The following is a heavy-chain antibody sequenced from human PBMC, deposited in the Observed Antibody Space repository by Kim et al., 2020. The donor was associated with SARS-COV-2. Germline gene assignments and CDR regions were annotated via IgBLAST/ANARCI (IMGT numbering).Heavy chain of an antibody. CDR3: ARAPITMIVVVHAFDI. Sequence: SLKCRVTLSVDTSKNQFSLKLSSVTAADTAVYYCARAPITMIVVVHAFDIWGQGTMVTVSS. J-gene: IGHJ3*02. D-gene: IGHD3-22*01. V-gene: IGHV4-31*02.